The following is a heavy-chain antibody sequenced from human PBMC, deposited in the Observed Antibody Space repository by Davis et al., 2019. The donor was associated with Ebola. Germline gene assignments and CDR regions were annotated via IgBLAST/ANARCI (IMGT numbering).Heavy chain of an antibody. J-gene: IGHJ4*02. CDR1: GCTFIDYF. V-gene: IGHV1-2*02. CDR2: INTHSGGT. D-gene: IGHD3-3*01. Sequence: ASVKVSCKTSGCTFIDYFIHWVRQAPGQGLEWMGWINTHSGGTNYAQKFQGRVTMTRDTSISTVYMEMSTVRSDDTAVYYCARTIDLDYWGQGTLVTVSS. CDR3: ARTIDLDY.